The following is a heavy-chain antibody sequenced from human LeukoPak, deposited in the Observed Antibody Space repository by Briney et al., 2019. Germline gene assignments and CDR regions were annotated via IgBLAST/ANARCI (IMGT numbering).Heavy chain of an antibody. D-gene: IGHD6-19*01. J-gene: IGHJ3*02. CDR3: ARVGAVAGAFDI. CDR1: GFTFSSYW. CDR2: IKSDGRST. V-gene: IGHV3-74*01. Sequence: GGSLRLSCAASGFTFSSYWMHWVRQAPGKGLVWVSRIKSDGRSTSYADSVKGRFTISRDNAKNTLYLQMNSLRAEDTAVYFCARVGAVAGAFDIWGQGTMVTVSS.